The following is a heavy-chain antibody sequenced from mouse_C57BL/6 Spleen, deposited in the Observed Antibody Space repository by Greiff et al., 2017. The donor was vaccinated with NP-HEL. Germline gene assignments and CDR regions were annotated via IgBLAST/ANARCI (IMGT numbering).Heavy chain of an antibody. V-gene: IGHV1-69*01. D-gene: IGHD1-1*01. Sequence: QVQLQQPGAELVMPGASVKLSCKASGYTFTSYWMHWVKQRPGQGLEWIGEIDPSDSYTNYNQKFKGKSTLTVDNSSSTAYMQLSSLTSEDSAVYYCASRGNYGSRGEFAYWGQGTLVTVSA. J-gene: IGHJ3*01. CDR2: IDPSDSYT. CDR3: ASRGNYGSRGEFAY. CDR1: GYTFTSYW.